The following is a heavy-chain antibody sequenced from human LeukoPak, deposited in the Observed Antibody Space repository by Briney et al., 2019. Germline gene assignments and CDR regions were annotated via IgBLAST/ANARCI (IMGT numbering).Heavy chain of an antibody. J-gene: IGHJ4*02. Sequence: PGGSLRLSCAASGFTFSSYWMTWVRQAPGKGLEWVANIKEDGSKKNYVDSVKGRFTISRDNAKNSLYLQMNSLRAEDTAVYYCGTPLDYYDSSGYHQGGDWGQGTLVTVSS. CDR2: IKEDGSKK. D-gene: IGHD3-22*01. CDR3: GTPLDYYDSSGYHQGGD. CDR1: GFTFSSYW. V-gene: IGHV3-7*03.